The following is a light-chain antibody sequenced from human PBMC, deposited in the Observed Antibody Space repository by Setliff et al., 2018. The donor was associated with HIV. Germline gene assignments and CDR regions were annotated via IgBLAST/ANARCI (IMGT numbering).Light chain of an antibody. CDR2: DVI. V-gene: IGLV2-11*01. Sequence: QSVLTKPRSVSGSPGQSVAISCTGTTSDVGGYNFVSWYQHHPGKAPKLMIYDVIKRPSGVPDRFSGSKSGNTASLTISGLQAEDEADYYCCSYAGSHTFVFGTGTKVTVL. CDR3: CSYAGSHTFV. J-gene: IGLJ1*01. CDR1: TSDVGGYNF.